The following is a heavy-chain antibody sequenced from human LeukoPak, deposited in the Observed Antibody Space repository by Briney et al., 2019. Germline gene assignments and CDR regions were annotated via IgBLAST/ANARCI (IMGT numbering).Heavy chain of an antibody. CDR3: ARDDHRITIFGVVRGHPYYYYGMDV. D-gene: IGHD3-3*01. J-gene: IGHJ6*02. CDR2: ISSSSSYI. Sequence: GGSLRLSCAASGFTFSSYSMNWVRQAPGKGLEWVSSISSSSSYIYYADSVKGRFTISRDNAKNSLYLQMNSLRAEDTAVYYCARDDHRITIFGVVRGHPYYYYGMDVWGQGTTVTVSS. CDR1: GFTFSSYS. V-gene: IGHV3-21*01.